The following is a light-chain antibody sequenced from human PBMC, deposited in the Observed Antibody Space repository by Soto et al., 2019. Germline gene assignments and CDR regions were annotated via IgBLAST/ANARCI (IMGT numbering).Light chain of an antibody. J-gene: IGKJ1*01. V-gene: IGKV1-5*03. CDR3: QQYNSYSRT. CDR2: KAS. CDR1: QSISSW. Sequence: DIQMTQSPSTLSASVGDRVTITCRASQSISSWLAWYQQKPGKAPKLLIYKASSLESGVPSRSSGSGSGTEFTLTISSLQPDDFATYYRQQYNSYSRTFGQGTKVEIK.